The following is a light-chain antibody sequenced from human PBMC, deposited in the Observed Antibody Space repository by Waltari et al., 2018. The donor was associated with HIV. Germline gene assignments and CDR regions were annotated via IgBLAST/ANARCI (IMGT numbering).Light chain of an antibody. V-gene: IGKV3-11*01. CDR3: QQRSTWPPG. CDR1: QSVSSY. CDR2: DAS. Sequence: EIVLTQSPATLSLSPGERATLSCRASQSVSSYLTWYQQKPGQAPRLIIYDASTRATGIPARFSGSGSGTDFTLTISSLEPEDFALYYCQQRSTWPPGFGQGTKLEIK. J-gene: IGKJ2*01.